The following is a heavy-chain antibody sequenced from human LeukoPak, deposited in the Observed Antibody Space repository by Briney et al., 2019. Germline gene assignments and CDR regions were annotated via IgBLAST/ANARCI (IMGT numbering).Heavy chain of an antibody. Sequence: GRSLRLSCAASGFTFSSYGMHWVRQAPGKGLEWVAVISYDGSNKYYADSVKGRFTISRDNSKNTLYLQMNSLRAEGTAVYYCAKGYSYGVDYWGQGTLVTVSS. CDR2: ISYDGSNK. D-gene: IGHD5-18*01. J-gene: IGHJ4*02. V-gene: IGHV3-30*18. CDR1: GFTFSSYG. CDR3: AKGYSYGVDY.